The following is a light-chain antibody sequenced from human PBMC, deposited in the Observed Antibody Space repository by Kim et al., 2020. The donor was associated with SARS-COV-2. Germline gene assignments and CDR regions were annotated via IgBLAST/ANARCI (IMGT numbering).Light chain of an antibody. CDR2: GAS. V-gene: IGKV3-20*01. CDR3: QQYFSSRPT. J-gene: IGKJ1*01. Sequence: EIVLTQSPDTLSLSPGERVTLSCRASQTIGGNSLAWYQQKPGQAPRLLIYGASNRGAGISDRFSGSGSGTDFTLTITGLEPEDCALFYCQQYFSSRPTFGQGTKLEIK. CDR1: QTIGGNS.